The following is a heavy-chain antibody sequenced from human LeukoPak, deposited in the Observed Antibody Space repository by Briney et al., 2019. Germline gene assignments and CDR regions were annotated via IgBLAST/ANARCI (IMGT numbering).Heavy chain of an antibody. Sequence: SETLSLTCTVSGGSISSYYWSWIRQPPGKGLEWIGYIYYSGSTNYKPSLKSRVTISVDTSKNQFSLKLSSVTAADTAVYYCARAPYYYYMDVWAKGTTVTVSS. J-gene: IGHJ6*03. CDR1: GGSISSYY. CDR2: IYYSGST. CDR3: ARAPYYYYMDV. V-gene: IGHV4-59*01.